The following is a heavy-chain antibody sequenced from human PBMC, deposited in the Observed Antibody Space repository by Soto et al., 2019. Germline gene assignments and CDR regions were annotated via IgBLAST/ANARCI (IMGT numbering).Heavy chain of an antibody. V-gene: IGHV1-18*01. J-gene: IGHJ4*02. Sequence: GASVKVSCKASRYTFTRYGISWVRQAPGQGLEWMGWISAYNGNTNYAQKLQGRVTMTTDTSTSTAYMELRSLRSDDTAVYYCARDPGRYCSSTSCYSPYFDYWGQGTLVTVSS. CDR1: RYTFTRYG. D-gene: IGHD2-2*02. CDR2: ISAYNGNT. CDR3: ARDPGRYCSSTSCYSPYFDY.